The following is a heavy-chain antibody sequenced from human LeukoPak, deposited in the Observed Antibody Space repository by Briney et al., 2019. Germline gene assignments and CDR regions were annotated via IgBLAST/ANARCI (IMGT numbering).Heavy chain of an antibody. CDR3: ATRGGMYSSSWYYFDY. CDR1: GGTFSSYA. V-gene: IGHV1-69*13. CDR2: IIPIFGTA. Sequence: SVKVSCKASGGTFSSYAISWVRQAPGQGLEWMGGIIPIFGTANYAQKFQGRVTITADESTSTAYMELSSLRSEDTAVYYCATRGGMYSSSWYYFDYWGQGTLVTVSS. J-gene: IGHJ4*02. D-gene: IGHD6-13*01.